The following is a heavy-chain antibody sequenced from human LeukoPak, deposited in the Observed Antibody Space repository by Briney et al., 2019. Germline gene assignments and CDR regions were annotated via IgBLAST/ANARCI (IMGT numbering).Heavy chain of an antibody. J-gene: IGHJ5*02. CDR3: VSDLCGGDDQ. CDR1: GFTFNSYW. Sequence: GGALRVSCAASGFTFNSYWRHWVREAPGRGLVWVSRTDEDGKTIDYADTVKGGFSISTDKAQDTHYLQIRSLREENTPVCYCVSDLCGGDDQWGRGTLVTVSS. D-gene: IGHD3-3*01. CDR2: TDEDGKTI. V-gene: IGHV3-74*01.